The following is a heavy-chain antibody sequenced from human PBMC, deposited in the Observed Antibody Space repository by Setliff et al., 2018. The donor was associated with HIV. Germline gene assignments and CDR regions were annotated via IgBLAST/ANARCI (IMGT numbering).Heavy chain of an antibody. CDR2: INAGNGNT. Sequence: ASVKVSCKASGYTFTSYAMHWVRQAPGQRLEWMGWINAGNGNTKYSQKFQGRVTITRDTSASTAYMELSSLRPEDTAVYYCAREPAGSGSGSFGFWGQGTLVTVSS. D-gene: IGHD3-10*01. V-gene: IGHV1-3*01. J-gene: IGHJ4*02. CDR3: AREPAGSGSGSFGF. CDR1: GYTFTSYA.